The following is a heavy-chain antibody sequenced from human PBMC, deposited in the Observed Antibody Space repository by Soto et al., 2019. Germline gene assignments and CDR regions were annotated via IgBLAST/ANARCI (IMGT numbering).Heavy chain of an antibody. J-gene: IGHJ4*02. CDR3: SGDFGSGSYRFDY. D-gene: IGHD3-10*01. V-gene: IGHV4-59*01. Sequence: PSETLSLTCTVSGDSMNPYSWSWIRQPPGKGLEWIGYVYNSGSTTYNYSFKNRVTMSIDTSENQFSLKVSSGTAADKAVYYCSGDFGSGSYRFDYWGQGALVTVSS. CDR1: GDSMNPYS. CDR2: VYNSGST.